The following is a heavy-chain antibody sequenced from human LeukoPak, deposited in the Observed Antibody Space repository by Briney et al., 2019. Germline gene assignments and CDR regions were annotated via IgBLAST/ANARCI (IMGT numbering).Heavy chain of an antibody. CDR2: VRNKAHNYMT. V-gene: IGHV3-72*01. D-gene: IGHD2-21*01. CDR3: STGGGYFFDY. CDR1: GFIFSDYY. Sequence: PGGSLRLSCAASGFIFSDYYIDWVRQAPGKGLEWLGRVRNKAHNYMTEYAASVSSRFTISRDDSVNSLFLQLNSLKAEDTAVYFCSTGGGYFFDYWGRGTLVTVSS. J-gene: IGHJ4*02.